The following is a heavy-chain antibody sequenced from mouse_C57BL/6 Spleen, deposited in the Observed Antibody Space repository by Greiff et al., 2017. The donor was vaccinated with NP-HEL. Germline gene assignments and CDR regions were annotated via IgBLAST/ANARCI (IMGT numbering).Heavy chain of an antibody. D-gene: IGHD3-2*02. CDR1: GFNIKDYY. V-gene: IGHV14-2*01. Sequence: EVHLVESGAELVKPGASVKLSCTASGFNIKDYYMHWVKQRTEQGLEWIGRIDPEDGETKYAPKFQGKATITADTSSNTAYLQLSSLTSEDTAVYYCVRGDSSGYRFAYWGQGTLVTVSA. J-gene: IGHJ3*01. CDR3: VRGDSSGYRFAY. CDR2: IDPEDGET.